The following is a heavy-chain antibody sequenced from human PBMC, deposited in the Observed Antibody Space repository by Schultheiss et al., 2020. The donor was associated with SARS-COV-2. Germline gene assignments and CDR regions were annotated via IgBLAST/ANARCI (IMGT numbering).Heavy chain of an antibody. CDR1: GFTFSSYA. CDR2: IGTAGDT. J-gene: IGHJ4*02. Sequence: GESLKISCAASGFTFSSYAMSWVRQAPGKGLEWVSAIGTAGDTYYPGSVKGRITIFRDNSKNTLYLQMNSLRADDTAVYYCASAARGGNVWGQGTLVTVSS. V-gene: IGHV3-23*01. CDR3: ASAARGGNV. D-gene: IGHD4-23*01.